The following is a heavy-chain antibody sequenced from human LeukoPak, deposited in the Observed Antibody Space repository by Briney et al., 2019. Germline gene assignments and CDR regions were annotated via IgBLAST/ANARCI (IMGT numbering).Heavy chain of an antibody. Sequence: SETLSLTCIVPGGSISSYFWSWIRQPPGKGLEWIGYIYYSGSTNYNPSLKSRVTISVDTPKNQFSLKLSSVTAADTAVYYCAREGDCSSTSCPFDYWGQGTLVTVSS. CDR2: IYYSGST. CDR3: AREGDCSSTSCPFDY. V-gene: IGHV4-59*01. J-gene: IGHJ4*02. CDR1: GGSISSYF. D-gene: IGHD2-2*01.